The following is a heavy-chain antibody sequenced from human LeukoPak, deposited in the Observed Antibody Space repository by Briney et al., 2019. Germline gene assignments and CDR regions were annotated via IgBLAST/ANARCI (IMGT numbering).Heavy chain of an antibody. D-gene: IGHD1-26*01. CDR1: GFTFSTYT. V-gene: IGHV3-48*01. CDR2: ISTNSGTI. J-gene: IGHJ5*02. Sequence: GGSLRLSCAASGFTFSTYTMNWVRQAPGKGLEWVSYISTNSGTIWYADSVKGRFTISRDNAKNSLYLQTNSLRVEDTAVYYCVRDLTIVGVAQVHHWGQGTLVTVSS. CDR3: VRDLTIVGVAQVHH.